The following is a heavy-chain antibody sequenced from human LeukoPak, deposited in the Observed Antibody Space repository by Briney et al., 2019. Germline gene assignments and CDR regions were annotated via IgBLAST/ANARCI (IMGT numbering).Heavy chain of an antibody. D-gene: IGHD2-15*01. J-gene: IGHJ5*02. Sequence: GGSLRLSCAASGFTFSSYAMHWVRQAPGKGLEWVAVISYDGSNKYYADSVKGRFTISRDNSKNTLYLQMNSLRAEDTAVYYCAREGVVAAQFDPWAREPWSPSPQ. CDR2: ISYDGSNK. V-gene: IGHV3-30-3*01. CDR3: AREGVVAAQFDP. CDR1: GFTFSSYA.